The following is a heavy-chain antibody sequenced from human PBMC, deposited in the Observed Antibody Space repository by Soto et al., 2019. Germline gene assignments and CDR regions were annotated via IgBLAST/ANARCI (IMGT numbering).Heavy chain of an antibody. J-gene: IGHJ4*02. Sequence: QVQLVQSGGEVKKPGASVKVSCKASGYTFNKYGITWVRQAPGQGLEWMGWISAYNGNTHYAQKVQGRVTMTTDTSTRTAYMGTRSRRSADTAVYYSAGDGEISPLWLAYWGQGTLVTLPS. V-gene: IGHV1-18*01. CDR3: AGDGEISPLWLAY. CDR2: ISAYNGNT. CDR1: GYTFNKYG. D-gene: IGHD3-9*01.